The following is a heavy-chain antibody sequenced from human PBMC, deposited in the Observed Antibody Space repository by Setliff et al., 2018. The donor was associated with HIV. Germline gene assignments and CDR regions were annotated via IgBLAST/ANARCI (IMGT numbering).Heavy chain of an antibody. J-gene: IGHJ4*02. V-gene: IGHV1-2*02. D-gene: IGHD3-22*01. CDR3: ARGMDYYDTSGYYQYYFDY. CDR1: GYTFTGYY. Sequence: ASVKVSCKASGYTFTGYYMHWVRQAPGQGLEWMGWINPHSGGTNYAQKFQGRVTMTRDSSISTAYMEVSRLRYDDTAVYYCARGMDYYDTSGYYQYYFDYWGQGTLVTVSS. CDR2: INPHSGGT.